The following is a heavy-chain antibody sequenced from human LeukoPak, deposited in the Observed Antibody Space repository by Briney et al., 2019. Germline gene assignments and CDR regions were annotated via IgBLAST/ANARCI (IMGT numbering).Heavy chain of an antibody. J-gene: IGHJ4*02. CDR2: ISYDGSNK. CDR1: GFTFSSYA. D-gene: IGHD3-10*01. Sequence: GGSLRLSCAASGFTFSSYAMHWVRQAPGKGLEWVAVISYDGSNKYYADSVKGRFTISRDNSKNTLYLQMNSLRAEDTAVYYCARGSDGSGSYYVHDYWGQGTLVTVSS. V-gene: IGHV3-30*04. CDR3: ARGSDGSGSYYVHDY.